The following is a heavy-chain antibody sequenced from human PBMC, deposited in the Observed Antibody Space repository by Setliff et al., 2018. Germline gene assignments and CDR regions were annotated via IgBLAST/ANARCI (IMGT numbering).Heavy chain of an antibody. CDR2: IKEDGSEK. CDR3: AKHGAYNDFLTGYNFYYDMDV. D-gene: IGHD3-9*01. Sequence: GGSLRLSCAASRFTFSNYWMSWVRQAPGKGLEWVANIKEDGSEKYYVDSVKGRFTISRDNSKNTLYLQMNSLRAEDTAVYYCAKHGAYNDFLTGYNFYYDMDVWGQGTTVTVSS. V-gene: IGHV3-7*03. CDR1: RFTFSNYW. J-gene: IGHJ6*02.